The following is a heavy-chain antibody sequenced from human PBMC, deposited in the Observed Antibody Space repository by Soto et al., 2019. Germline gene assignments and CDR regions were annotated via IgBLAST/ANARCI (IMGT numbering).Heavy chain of an antibody. Sequence: GGSLRLSCAASGFHFSTYRMSWVRRAPGKGLEWVSSITANSDYTYHADSLKGRFTISRDNAKSSLYLQMNNLRVDDTALYFCTRVDGYTHTSDFWGQGTQVTVSS. D-gene: IGHD5-12*01. V-gene: IGHV3-21*01. CDR3: TRVDGYTHTSDF. J-gene: IGHJ4*02. CDR1: GFHFSTYR. CDR2: ITANSDYT.